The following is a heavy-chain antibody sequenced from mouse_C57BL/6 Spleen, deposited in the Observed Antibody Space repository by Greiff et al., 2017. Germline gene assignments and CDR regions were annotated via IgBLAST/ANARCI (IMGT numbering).Heavy chain of an antibody. Sequence: EVMLVESGGGLVQPGGSLKLSCAASGFTFSDYYMYWVRQTPEKRLEWVAYISNGGGSTYYPDTVKGRFTISRDNAKNTLYLQRSRLKSEDTAMYYCARQKASYYSNYYAMDYWGQGTSVTVSS. D-gene: IGHD2-5*01. CDR1: GFTFSDYY. CDR2: ISNGGGST. J-gene: IGHJ4*01. CDR3: ARQKASYYSNYYAMDY. V-gene: IGHV5-12*01.